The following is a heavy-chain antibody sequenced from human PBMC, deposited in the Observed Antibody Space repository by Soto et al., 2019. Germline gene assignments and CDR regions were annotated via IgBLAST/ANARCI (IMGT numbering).Heavy chain of an antibody. Sequence: QVQLVQSGAEVKKPGASVKVSCKASGYTFASYAISWMRQAPGRGIEWMGWXXXYNGNTNYAQKLQGRVTMTTDTXXXXXXXXXXXXXXXXXXXXXXXXXXXXXDYWGQGTLVTVSS. J-gene: IGHJ4*02. CDR1: GYTFASYA. CDR3: XXXXXXXDY. V-gene: IGHV1-18*01. CDR2: XXXYNGNT.